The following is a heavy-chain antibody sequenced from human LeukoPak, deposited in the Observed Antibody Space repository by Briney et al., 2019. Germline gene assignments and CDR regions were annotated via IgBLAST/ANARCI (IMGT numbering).Heavy chain of an antibody. V-gene: IGHV4-4*08. J-gene: IGHJ6*03. CDR3: ARGYSSSSPYYYYYYMDV. CDR1: GGSISSYY. Sequence: SETLSLTCTVSGGSISSYYWSWIRQPPGKGLEWIGRIYTSRSTNYKPSLKSRVTISVDTSKNQFSLKLSSVTAADTAVYYCARGYSSSSPYYYYYYMDVWSKGTTVTVSS. D-gene: IGHD6-6*01. CDR2: IYTSRST.